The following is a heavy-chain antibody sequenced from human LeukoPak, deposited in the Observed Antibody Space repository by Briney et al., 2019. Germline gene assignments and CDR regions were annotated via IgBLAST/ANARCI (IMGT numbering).Heavy chain of an antibody. Sequence: GGSLRLSCAASGLTFGGYGMSWLRQAPGKGLEWVSSISGSGGSTHYADSVKGRFTISRDNSKNALFLQMNSLRAEDTAVYYCAKDRDEGFGELLPVVFDYWGQGTRVTVSS. J-gene: IGHJ4*02. CDR1: GLTFGGYG. CDR2: ISGSGGST. V-gene: IGHV3-23*01. D-gene: IGHD3-10*01. CDR3: AKDRDEGFGELLPVVFDY.